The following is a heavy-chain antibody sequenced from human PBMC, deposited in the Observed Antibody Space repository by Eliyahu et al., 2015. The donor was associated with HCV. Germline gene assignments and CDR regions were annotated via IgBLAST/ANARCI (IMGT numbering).Heavy chain of an antibody. J-gene: IGHJ4*02. CDR3: AKDLDDSSGYDF. D-gene: IGHD3-22*01. CDR1: GFTFSEYG. V-gene: IGHV3-23*01. CDR2: IGDTGSKI. Sequence: EVHLLESGGGLVQPGESLRLSCVASGFTFSEYGMSWVRQAPGKGXEWVANIGDTGSKIYYTNSVKGRFTISRDNSRNTVYLQMNSLRAEDAAVYFCAKDLDDSSGYDFWGPGTLVTVSS.